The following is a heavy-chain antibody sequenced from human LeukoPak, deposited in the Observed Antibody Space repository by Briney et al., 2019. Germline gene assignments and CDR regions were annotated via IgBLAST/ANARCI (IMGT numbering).Heavy chain of an antibody. J-gene: IGHJ4*02. CDR3: ARGTRGPMVRRITIFDY. Sequence: SETLSLTCSVSSGSTSSHYWSWIRQPPGKGLEWIGYIYNNESTNYNPSLRSRVTISVGTSENQFSLKLTSVTAADTAVYYCARGTRGPMVRRITIFDYWGQGTLVTVSS. CDR1: SGSTSSHY. D-gene: IGHD3-10*01. V-gene: IGHV4-59*11. CDR2: IYNNEST.